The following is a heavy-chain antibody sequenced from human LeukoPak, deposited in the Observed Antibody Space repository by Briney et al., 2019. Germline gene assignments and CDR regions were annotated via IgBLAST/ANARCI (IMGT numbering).Heavy chain of an antibody. Sequence: SVKVSCKASGGTFSSYTISWVRQAPGQGLEWMGRITPILGIANYAQKFQGRVTITADKSTSTAYMELSSLRSEDTAVYYRARAYSSGRGYYFDYWGQGTLVTVSS. J-gene: IGHJ4*02. CDR3: ARAYSSGRGYYFDY. CDR2: ITPILGIA. D-gene: IGHD6-19*01. V-gene: IGHV1-69*02. CDR1: GGTFSSYT.